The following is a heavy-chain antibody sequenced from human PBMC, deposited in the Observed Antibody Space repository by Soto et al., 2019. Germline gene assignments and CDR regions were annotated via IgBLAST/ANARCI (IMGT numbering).Heavy chain of an antibody. Sequence: GGSLRLSCVGSGFTFSTYTINWVRQAPGKVLEWVSSISSSSDIEYADSGKGRFTIAKDNAKTSVSLHINSLKDEATAVYSCEREYTAWPLAYGLDVWGQGTTVTVSS. CDR3: EREYTAWPLAYGLDV. J-gene: IGHJ6*02. D-gene: IGHD2-2*02. CDR2: ISSSSDI. V-gene: IGHV3-21*01. CDR1: GFTFSTYT.